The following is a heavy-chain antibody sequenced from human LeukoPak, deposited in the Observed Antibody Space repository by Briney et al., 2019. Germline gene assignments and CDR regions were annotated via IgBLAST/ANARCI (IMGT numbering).Heavy chain of an antibody. CDR2: ISYDGSNK. V-gene: IGHV3-30-3*01. Sequence: GGSLRLSCAASGFTFSSYAMHWVRQAPGKGLEWVAVISYDGSNKYYADSVKGRFTISRDNSKNTLYLQMNSLRAEDTAVYYCAREGYYYDSSGYYSYYYFDYWGQRTLVTVSS. CDR1: GFTFSSYA. CDR3: AREGYYYDSSGYYSYYYFDY. J-gene: IGHJ4*02. D-gene: IGHD3-22*01.